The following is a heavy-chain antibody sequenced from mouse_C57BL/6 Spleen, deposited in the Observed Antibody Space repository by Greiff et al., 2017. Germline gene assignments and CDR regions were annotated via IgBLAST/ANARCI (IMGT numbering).Heavy chain of an antibody. Sequence: VQLQQPGAELVRPGSSVKLSCKASGYTFTSYWMRWVKQRPIQGLEWIGNIDPSDSETHYNQKFKDKATLTVDKSSSTAYMQLSSLTSEDSAVYYCARGDYSAWFAYWGQGTLVTVSA. D-gene: IGHD1-1*01. CDR1: GYTFTSYW. CDR2: IDPSDSET. CDR3: ARGDYSAWFAY. J-gene: IGHJ3*01. V-gene: IGHV1-52*01.